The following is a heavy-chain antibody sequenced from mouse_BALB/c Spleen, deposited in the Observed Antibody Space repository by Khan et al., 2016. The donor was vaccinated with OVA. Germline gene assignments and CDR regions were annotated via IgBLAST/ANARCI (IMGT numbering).Heavy chain of an antibody. CDR2: ISYSGRT. D-gene: IGHD1-1*01. CDR3: ARGNYYGYALDY. Sequence: EVQLQESGPGLVKPSQSLSLTCTVNGYSITSNYAWNWIRQFPENKLEWMGYISYSGRTNYNPSLKSRPSITRDTSKNQFFLLLHSVTTEDSATYYCARGNYYGYALDYWGQGTSVTVSS. J-gene: IGHJ4*01. V-gene: IGHV3-2*02. CDR1: GYSITSNYA.